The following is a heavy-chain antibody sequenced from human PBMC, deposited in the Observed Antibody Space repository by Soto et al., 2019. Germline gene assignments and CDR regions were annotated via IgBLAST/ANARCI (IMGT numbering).Heavy chain of an antibody. J-gene: IGHJ6*02. CDR2: IIPIFGTA. V-gene: IGHV1-69*12. CDR3: ASNLLGILPYYYYYGMDV. Sequence: QVQLVQSGAEVKKPGSSVKVSCKASGGTFSSYAISWVRQAPGQGLEWMGGIIPIFGTANYAQKFQGRVTITADESTSTAYMELSSLRSEDTAVYYCASNLLGILPYYYYYGMDVWGQGTTVTVSS. D-gene: IGHD3-9*01. CDR1: GGTFSSYA.